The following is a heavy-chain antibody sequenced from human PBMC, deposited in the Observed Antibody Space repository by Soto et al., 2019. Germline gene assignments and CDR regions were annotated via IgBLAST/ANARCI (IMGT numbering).Heavy chain of an antibody. Sequence: GGSLRLSCAASGFTFSDHLMDWVRQVPGKGLEWVGRSRNKANSYTTAYAASVKGRFTISRDLSGNSLYLQMNSLTTGDTAMYYCARVTAYSTGWSFDYWGLGTLVTVSS. D-gene: IGHD6-19*01. J-gene: IGHJ4*02. V-gene: IGHV3-72*01. CDR3: ARVTAYSTGWSFDY. CDR2: SRNKANSYTT. CDR1: GFTFSDHL.